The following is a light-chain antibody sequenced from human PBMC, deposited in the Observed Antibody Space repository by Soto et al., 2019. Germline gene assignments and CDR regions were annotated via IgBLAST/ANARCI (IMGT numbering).Light chain of an antibody. CDR1: QSVSSY. CDR2: GAS. V-gene: IGKV3-11*01. J-gene: IGKJ1*01. CDR3: QHFGDSLWT. Sequence: EIVLTQSPATLSLSPGERATLSCRASQSVSSYLAWYQQKPGQAPRLLFYGASTGATGLPARFSGTGSGTDFTLTISGLEPEDFAVYYCQHFGDSLWTFGQGTKVDI.